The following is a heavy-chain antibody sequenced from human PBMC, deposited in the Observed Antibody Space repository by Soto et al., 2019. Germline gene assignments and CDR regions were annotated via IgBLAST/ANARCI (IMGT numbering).Heavy chain of an antibody. J-gene: IGHJ4*02. CDR3: ARHFDYIDS. V-gene: IGHV4-61*01. CDR1: GGSFKSGSYY. Sequence: SETLCLTCTVSGGSFKSGSYYWSWIRQPPGKGLEWIGYVYHTGRTDYNPSLKSRVSISMDTSKNQFSLDLDSVTPADTAVYFCARHFDYIDSWGQGTLVTVSS. CDR2: VYHTGRT. D-gene: IGHD3-3*02.